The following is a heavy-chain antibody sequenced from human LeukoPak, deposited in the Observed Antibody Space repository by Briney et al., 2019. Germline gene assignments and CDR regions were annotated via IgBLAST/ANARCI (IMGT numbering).Heavy chain of an antibody. Sequence: PSETLSLTCAVYGGSFSGYYWSWIRQPPGKGLEWIGEINHSGSTNYNPSLKSRVTISVDTSKNQFSLKLSSVPAADTAVYYCARTTEGGYTYDYFFYYYMDVWGKGTTVTISS. CDR1: GGSFSGYY. J-gene: IGHJ6*03. CDR2: INHSGST. V-gene: IGHV4-34*01. CDR3: ARTTEGGYTYDYFFYYYMDV. D-gene: IGHD5-18*01.